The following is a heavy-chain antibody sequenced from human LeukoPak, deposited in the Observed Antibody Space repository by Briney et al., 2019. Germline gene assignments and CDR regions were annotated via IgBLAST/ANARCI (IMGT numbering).Heavy chain of an antibody. CDR2: IYYSGST. D-gene: IGHD3-3*01. Sequence: SETLSLTCAVSGGSISSGGYYWGWIRQPPGKGLEWIGSIYYSGSTYYNPSLKSRVTISVDTSKNQFSLKLSSVTAADTAVYYCASTIFGVVIIWGQGTLVTVSS. CDR3: ASTIFGVVII. J-gene: IGHJ4*02. CDR1: GGSISSGGYY. V-gene: IGHV4-39*01.